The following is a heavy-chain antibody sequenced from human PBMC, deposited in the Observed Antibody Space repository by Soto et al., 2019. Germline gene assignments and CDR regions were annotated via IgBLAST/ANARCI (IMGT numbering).Heavy chain of an antibody. CDR3: ARHEGSNYGSGRGFDP. V-gene: IGHV4-39*01. CDR2: ISYRGST. D-gene: IGHD3-10*01. J-gene: IGHJ5*02. CDR1: GGSISSSSYY. Sequence: QLQLQESGPGLVKPSETLSLTCTVSGGSISSSSYYWGWIRQPPGKGLEWIGSISYRGSTYYNPSLKSRVTISVDTSKNQFPLKLSSVTAADTAVYYCARHEGSNYGSGRGFDPWGQGTLVTVSS.